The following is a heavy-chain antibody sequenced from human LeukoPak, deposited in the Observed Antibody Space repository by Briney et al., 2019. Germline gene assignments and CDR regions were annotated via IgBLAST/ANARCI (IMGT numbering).Heavy chain of an antibody. D-gene: IGHD4-11*01. V-gene: IGHV1-2*02. CDR1: GYTFTGYY. CDR3: ARGATVSSYYYYYYMDV. J-gene: IGHJ6*03. Sequence: ASVKVSCKASGYTFTGYYMHWVRQAPGQGLEWMGWINPNSGGTNYAQKFQGRVTMTRDTAISTAYMELSRLRSDDTAVYYCARGATVSSYYYYYYMDVWGKGTTVTVSS. CDR2: INPNSGGT.